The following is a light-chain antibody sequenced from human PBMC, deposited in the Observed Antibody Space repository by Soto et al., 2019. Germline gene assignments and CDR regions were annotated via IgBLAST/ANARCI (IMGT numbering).Light chain of an antibody. J-gene: IGKJ2*01. Sequence: EIVLTQSPGTLSLSPGERATLSCRASQTVSSSYLAWYQQKPGQAPRLLIYGASTRATGIPGRFSGSASWTDFTVTISRLEPEDFAVYYCQQYGPSPMYTFGQGTNLEIK. CDR2: GAS. CDR3: QQYGPSPMYT. V-gene: IGKV3-20*01. CDR1: QTVSSSY.